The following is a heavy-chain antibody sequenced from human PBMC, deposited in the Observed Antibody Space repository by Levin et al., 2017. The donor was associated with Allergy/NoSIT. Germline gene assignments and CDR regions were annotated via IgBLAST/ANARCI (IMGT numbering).Heavy chain of an antibody. Sequence: SETLSLTCTVSGGSVSNYYWSWYRQPPGKGLEWIGFVFSGGTTKYNPSFESRLSLSMDTSKNQLSLRLTSMTAADTAIYHCPGRDLTGYYDYWGQGTLVTVSS. D-gene: IGHD3-9*01. V-gene: IGHV4-59*08. CDR2: VFSGGTT. CDR1: GGSVSNYY. J-gene: IGHJ4*02. CDR3: PGRDLTGYYDY.